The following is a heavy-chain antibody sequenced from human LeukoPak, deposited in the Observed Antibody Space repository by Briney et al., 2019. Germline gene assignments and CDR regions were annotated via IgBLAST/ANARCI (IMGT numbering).Heavy chain of an antibody. V-gene: IGHV4-34*01. J-gene: IGHJ4*02. Sequence: PSETLSLTCAVYGGSFSGYYWSWIRQPPGKWLEWIGEINHSGSTNYNPSLKSRVTISVDTSKNQFSLKLSSVTAAEAAVYYCARAAIVVVPSIDYWGQGTLVTVSS. D-gene: IGHD2-2*01. CDR2: INHSGST. CDR3: ARAAIVVVPSIDY. CDR1: GGSFSGYY.